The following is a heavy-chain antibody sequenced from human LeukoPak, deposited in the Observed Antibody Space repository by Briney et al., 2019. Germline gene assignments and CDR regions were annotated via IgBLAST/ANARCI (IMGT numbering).Heavy chain of an antibody. CDR1: GGTFSSYA. Sequence: SVKVSCKASGGTFSSYAISWVRQAPGQGLEWMGGIIPIFGTANYAQKFQGRVTITADESTSTAYMELSSLRSEDTAVYYCAERGYDILTGYQVDYWGQGTLVTVSS. CDR2: IIPIFGTA. J-gene: IGHJ4*02. D-gene: IGHD3-9*01. V-gene: IGHV1-69*13. CDR3: AERGYDILTGYQVDY.